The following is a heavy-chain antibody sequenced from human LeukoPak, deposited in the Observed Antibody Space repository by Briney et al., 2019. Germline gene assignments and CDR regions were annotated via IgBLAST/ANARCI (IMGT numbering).Heavy chain of an antibody. D-gene: IGHD5-12*01. Sequence: PGGSLRPSCTTSEFTLSYFWMSWVRQAPGKGLEWVANIKHDGSGMSYVDSVKGRFTISRDKSKNTLYLQMNSLRAEDTAVYYCAKDRGYSGYDPLDYWAQGTLVTVSS. V-gene: IGHV3-7*03. CDR2: IKHDGSGM. CDR1: EFTLSYFW. J-gene: IGHJ4*02. CDR3: AKDRGYSGYDPLDY.